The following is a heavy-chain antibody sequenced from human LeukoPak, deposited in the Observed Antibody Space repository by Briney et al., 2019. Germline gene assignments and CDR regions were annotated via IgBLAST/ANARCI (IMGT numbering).Heavy chain of an antibody. CDR1: GFTFSSYG. Sequence: GRSLRLSCAASGFTFSSYGMHWVRQAPGKGLEWVAVISYDGSNKYYADSVKGRFTISRDNSKSTLYLQMNSLRAEDTAVYYCAKGYYGSGSYVLMDVWGKGTTVTVSS. V-gene: IGHV3-30*18. D-gene: IGHD3-10*01. CDR2: ISYDGSNK. CDR3: AKGYYGSGSYVLMDV. J-gene: IGHJ6*04.